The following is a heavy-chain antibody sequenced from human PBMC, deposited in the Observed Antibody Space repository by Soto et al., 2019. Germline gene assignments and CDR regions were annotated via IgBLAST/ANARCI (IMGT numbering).Heavy chain of an antibody. CDR3: ATSTLPLRFLEWLSRPPSRYCYYYMDV. D-gene: IGHD3-3*01. Sequence: ASVKVSCKASGYTFTSYDINWVRQATGQGLEWMGWMNPNSGNTGYAQKFQGRVTMTRNTSISTAYMELSSLRSEDTAVYYCATSTLPLRFLEWLSRPPSRYCYYYMDVWGKGTTVTVSS. J-gene: IGHJ6*03. V-gene: IGHV1-8*01. CDR1: GYTFTSYD. CDR2: MNPNSGNT.